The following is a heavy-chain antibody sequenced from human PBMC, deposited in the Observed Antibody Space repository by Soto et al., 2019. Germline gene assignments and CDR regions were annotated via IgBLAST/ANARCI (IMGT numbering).Heavy chain of an antibody. CDR2: MNQDGSEK. CDR1: GFPFINSW. J-gene: IGHJ4*02. V-gene: IGHV3-7*03. Sequence: WGSLRLSCAASGFPFINSWMTWVRQAPGKGLEWVANMNQDGSEKYYEDSVKGRFTISRDNAKNSLSLQMNSLRAEDTAVYFCARDNRGTFDYWGQGALVTVSS. D-gene: IGHD7-27*01. CDR3: ARDNRGTFDY.